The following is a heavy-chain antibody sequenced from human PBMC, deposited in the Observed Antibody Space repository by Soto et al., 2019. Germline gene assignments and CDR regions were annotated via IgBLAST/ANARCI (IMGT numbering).Heavy chain of an antibody. D-gene: IGHD3-16*02. CDR3: VRGRVMITFGVVIVIDY. J-gene: IGHJ4*02. Sequence: ASVKVSCKASGYTFAGYYMHWGRQATGQGLEWMGWINPNTGYTDYAQKFQDRVTMTGNTSITTAYMELSSLRSEDTAVYYCVRGRVMITFGVVIVIDYWGQGSPVTVSS. V-gene: IGHV1-8*02. CDR1: GYTFAGYY. CDR2: INPNTGYT.